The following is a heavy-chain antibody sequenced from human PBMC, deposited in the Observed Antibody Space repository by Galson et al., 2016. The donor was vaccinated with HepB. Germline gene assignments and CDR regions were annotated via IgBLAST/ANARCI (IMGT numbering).Heavy chain of an antibody. J-gene: IGHJ6*02. D-gene: IGHD3-10*01. CDR2: IYHSGST. CDR3: ARRGPTYYYGMDV. V-gene: IGHV4-39*01. Sequence: SFNDYWMSWVRQAPGKGLEWIGSIYHSGSTYYNPSLKSRVTISVDTSKNQFSLKLSSVTAADTAVYFCARRGPTYYYGMDVWGQGTTVTVSS. CDR1: SFNDY.